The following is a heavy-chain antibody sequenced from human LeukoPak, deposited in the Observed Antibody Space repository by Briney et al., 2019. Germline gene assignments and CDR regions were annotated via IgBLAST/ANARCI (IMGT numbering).Heavy chain of an antibody. D-gene: IGHD1-1*01. V-gene: IGHV1-18*01. CDR2: ISAYSGNT. CDR3: ARVGYAGNFFDY. J-gene: IGHJ4*02. Sequence: ASVKVSCKASGYTCTNYHITWVRQAPGQGLEWMGWISAYSGNTNYAQKLQGRVTMTTDKSTNTAYMELRSLRSDDTAVYYCARVGYAGNFFDYWGQGTLVTVSS. CDR1: GYTCTNYH.